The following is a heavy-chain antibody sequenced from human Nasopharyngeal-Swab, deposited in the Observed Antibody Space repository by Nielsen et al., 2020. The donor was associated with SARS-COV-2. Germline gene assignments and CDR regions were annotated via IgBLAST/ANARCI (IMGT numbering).Heavy chain of an antibody. Sequence: KVSCKGSGYSFTSYWIGWVRQMPGKGLEWMGIIYPGDSDTRYSSSFQGQVTISADKSISTAYLQWSSLKASDTAMYYCARPYDSSGYFDYWGQGTLVTVSS. V-gene: IGHV5-51*01. CDR2: IYPGDSDT. CDR3: ARPYDSSGYFDY. D-gene: IGHD3-22*01. CDR1: GYSFTSYW. J-gene: IGHJ4*02.